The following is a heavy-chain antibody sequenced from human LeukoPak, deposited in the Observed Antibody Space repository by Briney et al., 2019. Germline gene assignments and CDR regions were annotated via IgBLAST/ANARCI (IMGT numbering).Heavy chain of an antibody. CDR1: GGTLSNYP. Sequence: GASVKVSCKASGGTLSNYPISWVRQAPGQGLEWMGGIIPIFGTTNYAQKFQGRVTMTRNTSISTAYMELSSLRSEDTAVYYCARAGAVADLLYYFDYWGQGTLVTVSS. V-gene: IGHV1-69*05. CDR3: ARAGAVADLLYYFDY. CDR2: IIPIFGTT. J-gene: IGHJ4*02. D-gene: IGHD6-19*01.